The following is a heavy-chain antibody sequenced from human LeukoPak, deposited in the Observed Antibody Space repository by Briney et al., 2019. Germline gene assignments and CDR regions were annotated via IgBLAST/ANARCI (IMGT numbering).Heavy chain of an antibody. J-gene: IGHJ4*02. CDR3: ARYSDSSSSNNNY. CDR2: INHSGST. Sequence: SETLSLTCAVYGGSFSGYYWSWIRQPPGKGLEWIGEINHSGSTNYNPSLKSRVTIPVDTSKNQFSLKLSSVTAADTAVYYCARYSDSSSSNNNYWGQGTLVTVSS. CDR1: GGSFSGYY. V-gene: IGHV4-34*01. D-gene: IGHD6-6*01.